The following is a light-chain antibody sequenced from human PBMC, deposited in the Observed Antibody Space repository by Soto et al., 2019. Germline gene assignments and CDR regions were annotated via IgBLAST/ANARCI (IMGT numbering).Light chain of an antibody. J-gene: IGKJ1*01. CDR1: QGIRND. CDR3: LQDYNYPRT. V-gene: IGKV1-6*01. CDR2: AAS. Sequence: ALQMTQSPSSLSPSPGARATITCRASQGIRNDLGWYKQNPGKAPNPLIYAASTLQSGVPSRVSGSGSGTDFTLTISSLQPEDFATYYCLQDYNYPRTFGKGTKWRS.